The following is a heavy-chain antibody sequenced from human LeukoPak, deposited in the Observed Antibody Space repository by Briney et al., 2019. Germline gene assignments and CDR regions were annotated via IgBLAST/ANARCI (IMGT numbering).Heavy chain of an antibody. CDR2: ISSSSSYI. CDR3: ATRYDILTGYYNDAFDI. J-gene: IGHJ3*02. CDR1: GFTFSSYS. V-gene: IGHV3-21*01. D-gene: IGHD3-9*01. Sequence: GGSLRLSCAASGFTFSSYSMNWVRQALGKGLEWVSSISSSSSYIYYADSVKGRFTISRDNAKNSLYLQMNSLRAEDTAVYYCATRYDILTGYYNDAFDIRGQGTMVTVSS.